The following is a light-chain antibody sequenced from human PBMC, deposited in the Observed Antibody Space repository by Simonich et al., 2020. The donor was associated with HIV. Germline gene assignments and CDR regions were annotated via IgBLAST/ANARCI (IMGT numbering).Light chain of an antibody. CDR1: SCDVGCYNY. Sequence: QSALTQPSSVFWSPGQSITISCTGTSCDVGCYNYVSWYQQHPGKALTLIIYDVSIRPSGVAYRFSASNAGNTASLTISGLQAEDEADYYCSSYTSSSTLVFGGGTKLTVL. V-gene: IGLV2-14*03. J-gene: IGLJ3*02. CDR2: DVS. CDR3: SSYTSSSTLV.